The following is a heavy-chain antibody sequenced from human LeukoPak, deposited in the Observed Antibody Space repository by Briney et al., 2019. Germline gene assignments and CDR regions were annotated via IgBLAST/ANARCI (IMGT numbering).Heavy chain of an antibody. D-gene: IGHD3-10*01. J-gene: IGHJ3*02. CDR3: ARGPPGAAIEI. Sequence: SETLSLTCTVSGGAISTGNYYWSWIRQHPVKGLEWIGYIYHSGSTDYNPSLKCRVTVSLDTSNNQFSLNLNSVTAADSAVYYCARGPPGAAIEIWGQGTVVTVSS. CDR2: IYHSGST. V-gene: IGHV4-31*03. CDR1: GGAISTGNYY.